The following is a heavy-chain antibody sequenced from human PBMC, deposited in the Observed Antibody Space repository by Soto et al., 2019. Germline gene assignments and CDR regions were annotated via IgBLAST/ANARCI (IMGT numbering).Heavy chain of an antibody. Sequence: PGGSLRLSCAASGFTFSSYSMNWVRQAPGKGLEWVSSISGNSNYMYYADSVKGRFTISRGNAKNSLYLQMNSLRAEDTAVYYCAREMIGSGSYDYWGQGIVVTVSS. CDR1: GFTFSSYS. CDR2: ISGNSNYM. J-gene: IGHJ4*02. V-gene: IGHV3-21*01. D-gene: IGHD3-10*01. CDR3: AREMIGSGSYDY.